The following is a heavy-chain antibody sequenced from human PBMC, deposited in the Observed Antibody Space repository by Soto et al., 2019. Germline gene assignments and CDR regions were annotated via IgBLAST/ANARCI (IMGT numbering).Heavy chain of an antibody. CDR1: GFTFSSYG. CDR2: IWYDGSNK. J-gene: IGHJ4*02. CDR3: AREMATILGY. Sequence: QVQLVESGGGVVQPGRSLRLSCAASGFTFSSYGMHWVRQAPGKGLEWVAVIWYDGSNKYYADSVKGRFTISRDNSKNTLYLHMNSLRAEDTAVYYWAREMATILGYWGQGTLVTVSS. D-gene: IGHD5-12*01. V-gene: IGHV3-33*01.